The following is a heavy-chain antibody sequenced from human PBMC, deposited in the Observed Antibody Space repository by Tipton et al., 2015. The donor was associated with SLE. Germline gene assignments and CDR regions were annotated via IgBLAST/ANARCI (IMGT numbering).Heavy chain of an antibody. D-gene: IGHD4-11*01. V-gene: IGHV4-59*01. J-gene: IGHJ4*02. Sequence: TLSLTCTVSGGSLTNYYWNWIRQFPGKGLGWLGYISYSGKSYYKPSLKSRVTMSVDTSKNQFSLRLTSVIAADTAVYYCARSGGSSNFDPPGYWGQGTLVTVAS. CDR3: ARSGGSSNFDPPGY. CDR2: ISYSGKS. CDR1: GGSLTNYY.